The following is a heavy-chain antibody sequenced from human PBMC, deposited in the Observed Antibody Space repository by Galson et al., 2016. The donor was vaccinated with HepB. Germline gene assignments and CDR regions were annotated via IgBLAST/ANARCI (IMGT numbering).Heavy chain of an antibody. Sequence: SLRLSCAASGFTFRNYGMTWVRQAPGKGLEDVSSISRSGDSTDYADSVKGRFTISRDNSKNTLSLQMNSLTADDTAIYYCVQGSTAPAVWGKGTTVTVSS. CDR3: VQGSTAPAV. V-gene: IGHV3-23*01. D-gene: IGHD2-2*01. J-gene: IGHJ6*04. CDR2: ISRSGDST. CDR1: GFTFRNYG.